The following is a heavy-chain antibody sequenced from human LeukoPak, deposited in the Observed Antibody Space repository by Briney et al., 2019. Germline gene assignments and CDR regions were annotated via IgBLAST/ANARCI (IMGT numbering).Heavy chain of an antibody. CDR1: GFTFSSYW. CDR2: ITNGGVNT. CDR3: VKLSSGSGSKFGFDS. J-gene: IGHJ4*02. D-gene: IGHD6-19*01. Sequence: GGSLRLSCAASGFTFSSYWMSWVRQTPGKSLEWVSIITNGGVNTYYADSVRGRFTISRDNSKNMLYLQMNSLRAEDTAVYYCVKLSSGSGSKFGFDSWGQGTLVTVSS. V-gene: IGHV3-23*01.